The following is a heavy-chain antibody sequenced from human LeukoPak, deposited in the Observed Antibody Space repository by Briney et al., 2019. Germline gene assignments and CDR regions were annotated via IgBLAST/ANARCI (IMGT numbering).Heavy chain of an antibody. Sequence: SETLSLTCAVSGGSISSSNWWSWVRQPPGKGLEWIGEIYHSGGTNYNPSLKSRVSISVDKSKNQFSLKLSSVTAADTAVYYCARDPRYGDYYGMDVWGQGTTVTVSS. CDR2: IYHSGGT. CDR1: GGSISSSNW. V-gene: IGHV4-4*02. J-gene: IGHJ6*02. D-gene: IGHD4-17*01. CDR3: ARDPRYGDYYGMDV.